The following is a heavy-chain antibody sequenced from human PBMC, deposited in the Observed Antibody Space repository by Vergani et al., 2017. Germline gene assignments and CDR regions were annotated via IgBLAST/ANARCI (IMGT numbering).Heavy chain of an antibody. CDR2: ISGSGGST. CDR3: AKGFVGELSPYSNFDY. CDR1: GFTFSSYA. V-gene: IGHV3-23*04. J-gene: IGHJ4*02. Sequence: VQLVESGGGVVQPGGSLRLSCAASGFTFSSYAMSWVRQAPGKGLEWVSAISGSGGSTYYADSVKGRFTISRDNSKNTLYLQMNSLRAEDTAVYYCAKGFVGELSPYSNFDYWGQGTLVTVSS. D-gene: IGHD3-16*02.